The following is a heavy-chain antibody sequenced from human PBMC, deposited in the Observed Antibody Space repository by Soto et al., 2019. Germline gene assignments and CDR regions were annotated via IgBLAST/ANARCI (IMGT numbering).Heavy chain of an antibody. CDR3: ARVDTSSDSHYYAMDV. CDR1: GYRFTSYW. J-gene: IGHJ6*02. CDR2: IYPGDSDV. Sequence: PGESLKISCKGSGYRFTSYWIAWVRQTPGRGLERMGIIYPGDSDVRYNPPFQGQVTMSADKSISSAYLQWSSLEASDTAIYYCARVDTSSDSHYYAMDVWGQGTTVTV. D-gene: IGHD3-22*01. V-gene: IGHV5-51*01.